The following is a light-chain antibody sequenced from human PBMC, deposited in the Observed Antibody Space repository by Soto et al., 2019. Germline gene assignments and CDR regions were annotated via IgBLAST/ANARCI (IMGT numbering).Light chain of an antibody. CDR2: AAS. CDR3: QKYNGALWP. CDR1: QGISNY. J-gene: IGKJ1*01. V-gene: IGKV1-27*01. Sequence: DIQLTQSPSSLSASVGDRVTITCRASQGISNYVAWYQQKPGKVPKLLIYAASDLQLWVPSRFSGSGAGTDFTFTISRLQPEDVATYYGQKYNGALWPFGQGTKVEIK.